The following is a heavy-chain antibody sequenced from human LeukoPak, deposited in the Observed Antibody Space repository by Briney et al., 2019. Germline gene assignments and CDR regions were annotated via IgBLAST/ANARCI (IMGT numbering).Heavy chain of an antibody. D-gene: IGHD3-22*01. J-gene: IGHJ6*02. CDR1: GYTFTVYY. CDR3: ARERGTYYYDSSGYYYGSYYYYGMDV. Sequence: ASVKVSCTASGYTFTVYYMHWVRQAPGQGLEWMGRINPNSGGTGYAQKFQGRVTMTRNTSISTAYMELSSLRSEDTAVYYCARERGTYYYDSSGYYYGSYYYYGMDVWGQGTTVTVSS. V-gene: IGHV1-2*06. CDR2: INPNSGGT.